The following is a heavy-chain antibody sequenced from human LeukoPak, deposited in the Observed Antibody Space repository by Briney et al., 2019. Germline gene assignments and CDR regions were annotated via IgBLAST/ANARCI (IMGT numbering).Heavy chain of an antibody. V-gene: IGHV1-3*01. CDR3: ARTYYSALGSYPY. CDR2: INAGNGNT. J-gene: IGHJ4*02. CDR1: ASAFTVNS. D-gene: IGHD3-10*01. Sequence: AAGYLCCNCSASAFTVNSMYMSWLGPAQGLEREGCINAGNGNTKYAQNFQGRVTITRDTSASTAYMELSSLRYEDTAVYYCARTYYSALGSYPYWGQGTLVTVSS.